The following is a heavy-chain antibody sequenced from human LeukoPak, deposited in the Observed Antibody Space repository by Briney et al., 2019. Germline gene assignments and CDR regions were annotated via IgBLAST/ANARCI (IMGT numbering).Heavy chain of an antibody. CDR2: IYPGGSDT. V-gene: IGHV5-51*01. Sequence: GESLKISCKGSGYSFTSYWIGWVRQMPGKGLEWMGIIYPGGSDTRYSPSFQGQVTISADKSISTAYLQWSSLKASDTAMYYCASKAVAGQLPDDAFDIWGQGTMVTVSS. J-gene: IGHJ3*02. CDR3: ASKAVAGQLPDDAFDI. CDR1: GYSFTSYW. D-gene: IGHD6-19*01.